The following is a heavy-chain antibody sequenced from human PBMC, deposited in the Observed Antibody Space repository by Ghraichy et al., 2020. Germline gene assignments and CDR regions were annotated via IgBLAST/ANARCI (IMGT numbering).Heavy chain of an antibody. Sequence: GGSLRLSCAASGFTFSSYSMNWVRQAPGKGLEWVSSIRSSSSYIYYADSVKDRFTISRDNAKNSLYLQMNSLRAEDTAVYYCAREGILTGYYNYYYYGMDVWRQGTSVTVSS. CDR1: GFTFSSYS. CDR2: IRSSSSYI. J-gene: IGHJ6*02. V-gene: IGHV3-21*01. D-gene: IGHD3-9*01. CDR3: AREGILTGYYNYYYYGMDV.